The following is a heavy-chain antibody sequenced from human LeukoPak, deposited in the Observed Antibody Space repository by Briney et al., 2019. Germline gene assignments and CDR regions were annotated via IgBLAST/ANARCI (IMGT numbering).Heavy chain of an antibody. CDR3: ARDLEDYGGNSG. Sequence: GASVKVSCKASGGTFSSYAISWVRQAPGQGLEWMGGIIPIFGTANYAQKFQGRVTITADESTSTAYMELSSLRSEDTAVYYCARDLEDYGGNSGWGQGTLVTVSS. J-gene: IGHJ4*02. CDR2: IIPIFGTA. V-gene: IGHV1-69*13. D-gene: IGHD4-23*01. CDR1: GGTFSSYA.